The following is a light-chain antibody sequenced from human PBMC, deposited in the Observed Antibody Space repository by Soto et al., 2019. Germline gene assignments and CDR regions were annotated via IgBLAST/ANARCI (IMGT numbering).Light chain of an antibody. CDR2: DAS. V-gene: IGKV1-33*01. J-gene: IGKJ5*01. Sequence: DIQMTQSPSSLSASVGDRVTITCQASHDISNFLNWYQQKPGKAPKLLIYDASKLKTGVQSRFXXSGSGTDFTFTISSLQPEDIATYYCQQYDNLSPSVTFGQGTRLEIK. CDR1: HDISNF. CDR3: QQYDNLSPSVT.